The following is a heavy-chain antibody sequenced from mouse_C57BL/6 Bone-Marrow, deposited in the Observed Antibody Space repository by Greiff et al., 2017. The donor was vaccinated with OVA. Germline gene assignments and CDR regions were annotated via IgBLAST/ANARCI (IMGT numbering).Heavy chain of an antibody. D-gene: IGHD2-1*01. CDR3: ARLLDAMDY. CDR2: ISSGGDYI. V-gene: IGHV5S21*01. Sequence: EVKVVESGAGLVKPGGSLKLSCAASGFTFSSYAMSWVRQTPEKRLEWVAYISSGGDYIYYADTVKGRFTISRDNARNPLYLQMSSLKSEDTAMYYCARLLDAMDYWGQGTSVTVSS. J-gene: IGHJ4*01. CDR1: GFTFSSYA.